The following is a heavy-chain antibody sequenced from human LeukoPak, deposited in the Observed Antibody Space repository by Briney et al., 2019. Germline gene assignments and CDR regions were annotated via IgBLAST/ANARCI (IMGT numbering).Heavy chain of an antibody. Sequence: ASVKVSCKASGYTFTSYGISWVRQAPGQGLEWMGWISAYNGNTNYAQKLQGRVTMTTDTSTSTAYMELRSLRSDDTAVYYCARVGQTYYDFWSGPDYWGQGTLVTVSS. V-gene: IGHV1-18*01. CDR1: GYTFTSYG. D-gene: IGHD3-3*01. CDR2: ISAYNGNT. J-gene: IGHJ4*02. CDR3: ARVGQTYYDFWSGPDY.